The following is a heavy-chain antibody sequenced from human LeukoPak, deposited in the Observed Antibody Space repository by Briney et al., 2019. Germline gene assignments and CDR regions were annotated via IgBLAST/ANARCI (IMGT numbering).Heavy chain of an antibody. Sequence: GGSLRLSCAASGFIFSDYYMSWIRQAPGKGLEWVSYIGNSGSTIYYAKSVTGRFTISRDNARNSLYLQMNSLRAEDTAVYYCARTRKAKRTTFGGVTPDYWGQGTLVTVSS. CDR3: ARTRKAKRTTFGGVTPDY. V-gene: IGHV3-11*01. D-gene: IGHD3-16*01. CDR1: GFIFSDYY. J-gene: IGHJ4*02. CDR2: IGNSGSTI.